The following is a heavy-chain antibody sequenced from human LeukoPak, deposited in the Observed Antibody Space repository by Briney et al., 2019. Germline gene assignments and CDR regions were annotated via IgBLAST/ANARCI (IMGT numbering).Heavy chain of an antibody. J-gene: IGHJ4*02. CDR2: ISGSGAIT. Sequence: GGSLRLSCAASGFTFSSYTMSWVRQAPGRGLEGVSSISGSGAITYYADSVKGRFTISRDNSKKTLYLQMNSLSAEDTAVYYCAKASDYYYYFDYWGQGTLVTVSS. D-gene: IGHD3-22*01. CDR3: AKASDYYYYFDY. V-gene: IGHV3-23*01. CDR1: GFTFSSYT.